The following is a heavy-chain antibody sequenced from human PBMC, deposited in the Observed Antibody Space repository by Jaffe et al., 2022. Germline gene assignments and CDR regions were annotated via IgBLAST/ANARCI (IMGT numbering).Heavy chain of an antibody. CDR3: AREPPSDYDDSDNRR. J-gene: IGHJ4*02. D-gene: IGHD3-22*01. CDR1: GFTFSSCE. CDR2: ISSSGRTI. Sequence: EVQLEESGGGLVQPGGSLRLSCAASGFTFSSCEMNWVRQAPGKGLEWVSYISSSGRTIYYTDSVKGRFTVSRDNAKNSLYLQMSSLRAEDTAVYYCAREPPSDYDDSDNRRWGQGTLVTVSS. V-gene: IGHV3-48*03.